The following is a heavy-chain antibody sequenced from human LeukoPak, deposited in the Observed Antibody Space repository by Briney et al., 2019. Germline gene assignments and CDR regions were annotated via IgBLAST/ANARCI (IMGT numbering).Heavy chain of an antibody. CDR3: ARNRGGCFYPHDFDY. V-gene: IGHV1-2*02. D-gene: IGHD2-15*01. CDR2: INPNSRGT. J-gene: IGHJ4*02. Sequence: ASVKVSCKASGYTFTGYYMHWVRQAPGQGLEWMGWINPNSRGTNYAQKFQGRVTMTRDTSISTAYMELSRLRSDDTAVYYCARNRGGCFYPHDFDYGGRGPRVPAPS. CDR1: GYTFTGYY.